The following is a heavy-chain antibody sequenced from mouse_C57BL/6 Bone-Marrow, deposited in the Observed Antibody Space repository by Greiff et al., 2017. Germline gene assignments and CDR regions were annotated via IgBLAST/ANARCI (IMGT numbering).Heavy chain of an antibody. CDR2: IYPRSGNT. CDR1: GYTFTSYG. Sequence: VKLMESGAELARPGASVKLSCKASGYTFTSYGISWVKQRTGQGLEWIGEIYPRSGNTYYNEKFKGKATLTADKSSSTAYMELRSLTSEDSAVYFCARSPNWDGGFAYWGQGTLVTVSA. CDR3: ARSPNWDGGFAY. D-gene: IGHD4-1*01. V-gene: IGHV1-81*01. J-gene: IGHJ3*01.